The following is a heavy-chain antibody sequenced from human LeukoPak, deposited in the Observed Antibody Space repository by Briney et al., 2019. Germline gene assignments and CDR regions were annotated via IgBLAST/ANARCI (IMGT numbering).Heavy chain of an antibody. CDR3: ARGAYYSPY. V-gene: IGHV4-59*01. Sequence: SETLSLTCTVSGGSISSYYWSWIRQPPGKGLEWIGYIYYSGSTNYNPSLKSQVTISVDTSKNQFSLKLSSVTAADTAVYYCARGAYYSPYWGQGTLVTVSS. J-gene: IGHJ4*02. D-gene: IGHD3-10*01. CDR1: GGSISSYY. CDR2: IYYSGST.